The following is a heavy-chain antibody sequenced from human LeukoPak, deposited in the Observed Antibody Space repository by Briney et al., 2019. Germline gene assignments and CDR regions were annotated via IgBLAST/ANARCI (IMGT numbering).Heavy chain of an antibody. CDR1: GFTFSSYW. Sequence: PGGSLRLSCAASGFTFSSYWMSWVRQAPGKGLEWVANIKQDGSEKYYVDSVKGRFTISRDNAKNSLYLQMNSLRAEDTAMYYCARDAPPYYDSWSGFPLFDYWGQGTLVTVSS. J-gene: IGHJ4*01. V-gene: IGHV3-7*01. D-gene: IGHD3-3*01. CDR3: ARDAPPYYDSWSGFPLFDY. CDR2: IKQDGSEK.